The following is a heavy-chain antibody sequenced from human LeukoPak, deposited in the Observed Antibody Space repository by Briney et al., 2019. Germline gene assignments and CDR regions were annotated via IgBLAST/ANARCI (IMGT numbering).Heavy chain of an antibody. CDR1: GFTFSSYS. J-gene: IGHJ2*01. CDR2: ISSSSSYI. V-gene: IGHV3-21*04. D-gene: IGHD4-23*01. Sequence: GGSLRLSCAASGFTFSSYSTNWVRQAPGKGLEWVSSISSSSSYIYYADSVKGRFTISRHNSKNTLYLQMNSLRAEDTAVYYCAREDGGNSAWYFDLWGRGTLVTVSS. CDR3: AREDGGNSAWYFDL.